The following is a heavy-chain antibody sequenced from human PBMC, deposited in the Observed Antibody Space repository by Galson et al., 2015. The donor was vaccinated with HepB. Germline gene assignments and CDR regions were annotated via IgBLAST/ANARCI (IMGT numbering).Heavy chain of an antibody. J-gene: IGHJ1*01. V-gene: IGHV4-31*03. CDR3: ARGALGYTRYFQH. Sequence: TLSLTCTVSGDSISSGGYYWSWIRQHPGQGLEWIGYIYYSGTTYYNPSLKSRVIISVDTSKNQFSLKLSSVTAADTAVYFCARGALGYTRYFQHWGQGTLVTVSS. D-gene: IGHD2-2*02. CDR2: IYYSGTT. CDR1: GDSISSGGYY.